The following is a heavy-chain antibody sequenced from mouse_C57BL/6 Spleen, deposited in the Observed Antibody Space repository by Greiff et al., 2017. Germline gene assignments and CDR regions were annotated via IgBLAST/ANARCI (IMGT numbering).Heavy chain of an antibody. V-gene: IGHV1-64*01. CDR2: IHPNSGST. CDR1: GYTFTSYW. J-gene: IGHJ3*01. Sequence: QIQLQQPGAELVKPGASVKLSCKASGYTFTSYWMHWVKQRPGQGLEWIGMIHPNSGSTNYNEKFKSKATLTVDKSSSTAYMQLSSLTSEDSAVYYCTRDSSGWAYWGQGTLVTVSA. CDR3: TRDSSGWAY. D-gene: IGHD3-2*02.